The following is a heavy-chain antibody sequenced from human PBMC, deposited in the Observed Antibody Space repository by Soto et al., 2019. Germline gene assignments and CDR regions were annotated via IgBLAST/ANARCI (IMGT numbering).Heavy chain of an antibody. Sequence: EVQLVESGGGLVQPGGSLRLSCAASGFTFSSYWMSWVRQAPGKGLEWVANTKQDGSEKYYVDSVKGRFTISRDNPKNSLYLQMDSLRAEDTAVYYCARREYCSGGSCQDVFYVYWGQGSLVTVSS. CDR2: TKQDGSEK. J-gene: IGHJ4*02. V-gene: IGHV3-7*03. D-gene: IGHD2-15*01. CDR3: ARREYCSGGSCQDVFYVY. CDR1: GFTFSSYW.